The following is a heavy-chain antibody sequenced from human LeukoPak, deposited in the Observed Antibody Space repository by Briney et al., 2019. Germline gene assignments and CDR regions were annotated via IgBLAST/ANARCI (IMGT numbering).Heavy chain of an antibody. V-gene: IGHV3-23*01. CDR3: AKDRPNYYGSNGHYYKLNGDC. J-gene: IGHJ4*02. D-gene: IGHD3-22*01. CDR1: GFTFSSYA. Sequence: GGSLRLSCAASGFTFSSYAMSWVRQAPGKGLEWVSSITSSGAATYYADSVKGRFTIYRDNSDNTLYLPMNSLRAEDTAVYYCAKDRPNYYGSNGHYYKLNGDCWGQGTLVTVSS. CDR2: ITSSGAAT.